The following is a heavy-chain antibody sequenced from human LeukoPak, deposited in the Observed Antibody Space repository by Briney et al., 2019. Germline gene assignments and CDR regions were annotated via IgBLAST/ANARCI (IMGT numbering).Heavy chain of an antibody. D-gene: IGHD2-2*01. CDR2: ISYDGSNK. V-gene: IGHV3-30*04. CDR1: GFTFSSYS. J-gene: IGHJ6*04. Sequence: GGSLRLSCAASGFTFSSYSMHWVRQAPGKGLEWVAVISYDGSNKYYADSVKGRFTISRDNSKNTLYLQMNSLRAEDTAVYYCARDKRYCSSTSCYGYYYYGMDVWGKGTTVTVSS. CDR3: ARDKRYCSSTSCYGYYYYGMDV.